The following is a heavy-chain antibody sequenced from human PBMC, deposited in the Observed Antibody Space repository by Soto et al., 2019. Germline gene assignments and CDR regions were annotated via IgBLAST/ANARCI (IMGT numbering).Heavy chain of an antibody. CDR3: ATVKRNPYYDILTGYYYYYYMDV. J-gene: IGHJ6*03. V-gene: IGHV1-18*01. D-gene: IGHD3-9*01. CDR1: GYTFTSYG. Sequence: QVQLVQSGAEVKKPGASVKVSCKASGYTFTSYGISWVRQAPGQGLEWMGWISAYNGNTNYAQKLQGRVTMTTDTSTSTAYMELRSLRSDDTAVYYCATVKRNPYYDILTGYYYYYYMDVWGKGTTVTGSS. CDR2: ISAYNGNT.